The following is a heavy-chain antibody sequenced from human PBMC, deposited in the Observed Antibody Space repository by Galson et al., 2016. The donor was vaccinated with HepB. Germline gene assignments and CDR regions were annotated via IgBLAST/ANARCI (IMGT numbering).Heavy chain of an antibody. D-gene: IGHD6-19*01. Sequence: SLRLSCAASGFTLTTYTMSWVRQAPGKGLEWVSSIRGSGTGTHYADSVKGRFTISRDNSKNTLYPQINSLRVEDTAVYYCANHRTTGYSIGWGGAFDIWGQGTMVTVSS. CDR3: ANHRTTGYSIGWGGAFDI. CDR1: GFTLTTYT. CDR2: IRGSGTGT. J-gene: IGHJ3*02. V-gene: IGHV3-23*01.